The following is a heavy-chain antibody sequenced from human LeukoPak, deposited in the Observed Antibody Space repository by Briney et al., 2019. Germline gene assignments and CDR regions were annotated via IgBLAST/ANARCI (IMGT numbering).Heavy chain of an antibody. CDR3: ARAQHGGITGNNSLDY. CDR1: GYTFTGYY. CDR2: FNPNSGGT. V-gene: IGHV1-2*06. D-gene: IGHD1-20*01. Sequence: ASVKVFCKASGYTFTGYYMHWVRQAPGQGLEWMGRFNPNSGGTNYAQKFQGRVTMTRDTSISTAYMELSRLRSDDTAVYYCARAQHGGITGNNSLDYWGQGTLVTVSS. J-gene: IGHJ4*02.